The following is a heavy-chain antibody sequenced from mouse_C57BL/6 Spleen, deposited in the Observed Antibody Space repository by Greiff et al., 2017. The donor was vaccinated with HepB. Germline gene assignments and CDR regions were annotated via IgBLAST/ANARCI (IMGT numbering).Heavy chain of an antibody. V-gene: IGHV1-15*01. J-gene: IGHJ2*01. CDR1: GYTLTDYD. CDR3: TPCGSSYGY. Sequence: QVQLQQSGAELVRPGASVTLSCKASGYTLTDYDMHWVKQTPVHGLEWIGAIDPDTGGTAYNQKFKGKAILTADKSSSTAYMELRNLTSEDSAVYYYTPCGSSYGYWGHGTTLAVSS. CDR2: IDPDTGGT. D-gene: IGHD1-1*01.